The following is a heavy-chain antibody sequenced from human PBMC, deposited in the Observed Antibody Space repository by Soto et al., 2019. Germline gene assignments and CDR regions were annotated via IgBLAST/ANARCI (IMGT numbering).Heavy chain of an antibody. CDR2: IYYSGST. V-gene: IGHV4-31*03. CDR3: ARADPDSSGYYVPSFDY. D-gene: IGHD3-22*01. CDR1: GGSISSGGYY. J-gene: IGHJ4*02. Sequence: SETLSLTCTVSGGSISSGGYYWSWIRQHPGKGLEWIGYIYYSGSTYYNPSLKSRVTISVDTSKNQFSLKLSSVTAADTAVYYCARADPDSSGYYVPSFDYWGQGTLVTVSS.